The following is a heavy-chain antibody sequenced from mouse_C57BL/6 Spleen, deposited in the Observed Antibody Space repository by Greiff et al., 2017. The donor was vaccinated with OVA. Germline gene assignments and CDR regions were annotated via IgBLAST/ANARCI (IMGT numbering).Heavy chain of an antibody. CDR1: GYTFTSYW. CDR3: ARWDYLGFAY. J-gene: IGHJ3*01. D-gene: IGHD4-1*01. Sequence: QVQLKQPGAELVKPGASVKLSCKASGYTFTSYWMHRVKQRPGQGLEWIGMIHPNSGSTNYNEKFKSKATLTVDKSSSTAYMQLSSLTSEDSAVYYCARWDYLGFAYWGQGTLVTVSA. CDR2: IHPNSGST. V-gene: IGHV1-64*01.